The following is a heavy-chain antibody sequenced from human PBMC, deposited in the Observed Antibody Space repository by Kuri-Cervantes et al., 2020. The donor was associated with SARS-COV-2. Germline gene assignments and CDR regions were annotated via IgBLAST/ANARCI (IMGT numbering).Heavy chain of an antibody. J-gene: IGHJ4*02. CDR2: ISYDGSNK. CDR1: GFTFSRYA. Sequence: GGSLRLSCAASGFTFSRYAMHWVRQAPGKGLEWVAVISYDGSNKDYTASGKGRFTISRDNFQNTLCLQMKSLRTEDTALYYCVRDRVGVHDSWGQGTLVTVSS. V-gene: IGHV3-30-3*01. CDR3: VRDRVGVHDS. D-gene: IGHD2-21*01.